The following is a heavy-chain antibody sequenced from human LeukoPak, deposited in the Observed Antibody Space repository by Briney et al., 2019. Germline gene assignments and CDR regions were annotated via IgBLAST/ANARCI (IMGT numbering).Heavy chain of an antibody. CDR1: GFTFSDHY. CDR2: IRNRVDSYTT. D-gene: IGHD1-26*01. V-gene: IGHV3-72*01. Sequence: PGGSLRLSCAASGFTFSDHYMDWVRQAPGKGLECVGRIRNRVDSYTTEYAASVKGRFSISRDDSKNSLYLQMNSLKIEDTAVYFCARGHSGTSDRLDPWGQGTLVTVSS. CDR3: ARGHSGTSDRLDP. J-gene: IGHJ5*02.